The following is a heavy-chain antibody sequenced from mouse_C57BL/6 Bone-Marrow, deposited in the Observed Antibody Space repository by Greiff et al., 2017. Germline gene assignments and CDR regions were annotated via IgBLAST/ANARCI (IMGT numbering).Heavy chain of an antibody. Sequence: VQLQQSGPELVKPGASVKISCKASGYTFTDYYINWVKQRTGQGLEWIGWIFPGGGSTYYTEKFQGKATLTVDKSSSTAYMLLSSLTSEDSAVYFCARPLGRYYFDYWGQGTTLTVSS. J-gene: IGHJ2*01. V-gene: IGHV1-75*01. CDR1: GYTFTDYY. CDR2: IFPGGGST. CDR3: ARPLGRYYFDY. D-gene: IGHD4-1*01.